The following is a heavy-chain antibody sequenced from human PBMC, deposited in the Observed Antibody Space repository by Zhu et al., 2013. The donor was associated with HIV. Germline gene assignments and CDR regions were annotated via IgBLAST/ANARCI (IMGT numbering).Heavy chain of an antibody. CDR1: GYTFTSYY. CDR3: ARAYYDFWSGYAIAGY. CDR2: INPSGGST. V-gene: IGHV1-46*03. Sequence: QVQLVQSGAEVKKPGASVKVSCKASGYTFTSYYMHWVRQAPGQGLEWMGIINPSGGSTSYAQKFQGRVTMTRDTSTSTVYMELSSLRSEDTAVYYCARAYYDFWSGYAIAGYWGQGTLVTVSS. D-gene: IGHD3-3*01. J-gene: IGHJ4*02.